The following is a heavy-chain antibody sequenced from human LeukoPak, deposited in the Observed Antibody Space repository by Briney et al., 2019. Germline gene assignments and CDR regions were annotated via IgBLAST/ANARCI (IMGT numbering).Heavy chain of an antibody. D-gene: IGHD6-19*01. Sequence: PGGSLRLSFAAPGFTFIDYYMRSIRQAPGKGLEWVSYISSSGSTIYYADSLKGRFTISRDNAKNSLYLQMNSLRAEDTALYYSARDWVIAVGEKWGQGTLVTVSS. CDR3: ARDWVIAVGEK. V-gene: IGHV3-11*01. CDR1: GFTFIDYY. J-gene: IGHJ4*02. CDR2: ISSSGSTI.